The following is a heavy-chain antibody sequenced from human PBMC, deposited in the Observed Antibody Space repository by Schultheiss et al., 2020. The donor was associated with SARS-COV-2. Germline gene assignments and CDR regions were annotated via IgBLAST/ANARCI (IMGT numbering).Heavy chain of an antibody. V-gene: IGHV4-34*01. CDR3: ARRGAARRHFDY. CDR2: INHSGST. Sequence: GSLRLSCAVYGGSFSGYYWSWIRQPPGKGLEWIGEINHSGSTNYNPSLKSRVTKSVDTSKNQFSLKLSSVTAADTAVYYCARRGAARRHFDYWGQGTLVTVSS. J-gene: IGHJ4*02. CDR1: GGSFSGYY. D-gene: IGHD6-6*01.